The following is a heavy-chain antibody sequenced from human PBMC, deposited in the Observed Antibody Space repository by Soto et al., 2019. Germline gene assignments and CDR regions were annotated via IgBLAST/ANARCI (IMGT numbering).Heavy chain of an antibody. CDR2: INPSGGST. CDR1: GYTFTNYY. D-gene: IGHD3-10*01. Sequence: ASVKVSCKASGYTFTNYYMHWVRQAPGRGLEWMGIINPSGGSTSYAQKFQGRVTMTRDTSTSTVYMELTSLRSDDTAVYYCAGDAVVGGVIIKVWGQGTLVTVSS. CDR3: AGDAVVGGVIIKV. J-gene: IGHJ4*02. V-gene: IGHV1-46*03.